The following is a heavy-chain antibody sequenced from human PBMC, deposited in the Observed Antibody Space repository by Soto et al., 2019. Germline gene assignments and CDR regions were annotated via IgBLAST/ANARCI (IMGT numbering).Heavy chain of an antibody. D-gene: IGHD5-12*01. CDR2: IYYSGST. CDR3: ARHLFLFRRAGYNYFDY. J-gene: IGHJ4*02. CDR1: GGSISSSSYY. Sequence: QLQLQESGPGLVKPSETLSLTCTVSGGSISSSSYYWGWIRQPPGKGLEWIGSIYYSGSTYYNPSLKSRVTISVDTSKNQFSLKLSSVTAADTAVYYCARHLFLFRRAGYNYFDYWGQGTLVTVSS. V-gene: IGHV4-39*01.